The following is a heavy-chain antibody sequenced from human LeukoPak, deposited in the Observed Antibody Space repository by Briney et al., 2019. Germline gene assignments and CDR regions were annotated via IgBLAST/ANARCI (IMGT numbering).Heavy chain of an antibody. Sequence: PSETLSLTCTVSGGSISGYYWSWIRQPAGKGLEWIGRIYNSESINYNRSLKSRVTMSIDTSKNQFSLKLNSVTAADTAVYYCARDRSSSYIRDWFNPGGQGVLVTVSS. V-gene: IGHV4-4*07. D-gene: IGHD6-13*01. J-gene: IGHJ5*02. CDR1: GGSISGYY. CDR2: IYNSESI. CDR3: ARDRSSSYIRDWFNP.